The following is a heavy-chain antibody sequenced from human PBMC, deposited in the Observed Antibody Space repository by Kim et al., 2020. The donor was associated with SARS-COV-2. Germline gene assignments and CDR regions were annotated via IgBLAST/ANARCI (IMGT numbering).Heavy chain of an antibody. Sequence: SRVTISVDTSKNQFSLKRSSVTAADTAVYYCARDREYSSGWYGPSSGFDPWGQGTLVTVSS. D-gene: IGHD6-19*01. CDR3: ARDREYSSGWYGPSSGFDP. V-gene: IGHV4-59*01. J-gene: IGHJ5*02.